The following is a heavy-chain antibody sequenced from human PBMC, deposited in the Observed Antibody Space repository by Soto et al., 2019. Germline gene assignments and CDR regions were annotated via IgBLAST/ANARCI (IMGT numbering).Heavy chain of an antibody. CDR3: RRGHTAGIGYYYNQRMAV. J-gene: IGHJ6*04. CDR2: IRRRADNYAT. Sequence: EVKLVESGGVLVQPGGSLKLSCAASRFIFCGSAIHWVRQDSGKELEWVGRIRRRADNYATSFAASVKGRFIFSREDSTNMAHLQMNTLKTEDTAVHYSRRGHTAGIGYYYNQRMAVWGKGTTVTVSS. CDR1: RFIFCGSA. D-gene: IGHD6-13*01. V-gene: IGHV3-73*02.